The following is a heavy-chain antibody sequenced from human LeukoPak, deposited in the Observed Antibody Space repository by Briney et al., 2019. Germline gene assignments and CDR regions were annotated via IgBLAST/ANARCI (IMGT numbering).Heavy chain of an antibody. CDR2: INHRGSS. J-gene: IGHJ4*02. CDR3: ARLDRTMGTIES. Sequence: SSETLSLTCGVFGGSFSGYYWTWLRQPPGKGLEWIGQINHRGSSHYNPSLRSRVTISVDTSKNQFSLKLTSVTVADTAVYYCARLDRTMGTIESWGQGTLVTVSS. V-gene: IGHV4-34*01. D-gene: IGHD5-18*01. CDR1: GGSFSGYY.